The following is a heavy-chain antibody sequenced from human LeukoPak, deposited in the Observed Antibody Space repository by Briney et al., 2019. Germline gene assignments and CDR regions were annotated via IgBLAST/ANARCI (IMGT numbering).Heavy chain of an antibody. Sequence: SETLSLTCAVYGGSFSGYYWSWIRQPAGKGLEWIGRIYTSGSTNYNPSLKSRVTMSVDTSKNQFSLKLSSVTAADTAVYYCARDGYYYDSSGYGLDYWGQGTLVTVSS. CDR3: ARDGYYYDSSGYGLDY. CDR2: IYTSGST. CDR1: GGSFSGYY. V-gene: IGHV4-4*07. D-gene: IGHD3-22*01. J-gene: IGHJ4*02.